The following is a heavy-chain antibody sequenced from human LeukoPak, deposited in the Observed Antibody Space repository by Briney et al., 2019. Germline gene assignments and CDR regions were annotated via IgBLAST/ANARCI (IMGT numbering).Heavy chain of an antibody. J-gene: IGHJ3*02. CDR1: GFTFSGYG. CDR3: ARGTFLEYCGCECYFDAFDI. D-gene: IGHD2-21*01. V-gene: IGHV3-7*01. Sequence: GGSLRLSCAASGFTFSGYGMHWIRKAPGPGQELVANIKHDGSEKNYVDSVRGRFTISRDNAKNSLYVQMNSLRAEDTSVYYCARGTFLEYCGCECYFDAFDIWGQGTLVTVSS. CDR2: IKHDGSEK.